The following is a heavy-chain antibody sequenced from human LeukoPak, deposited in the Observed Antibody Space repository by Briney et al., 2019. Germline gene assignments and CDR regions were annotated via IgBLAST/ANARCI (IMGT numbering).Heavy chain of an antibody. Sequence: GGSLRLSCAASGFTFSSYGMSWVRQAPGEGLEWVSTISASAGSTYFAGSVKGRFTISRDSSKNTLYLQMNSLRAEDTAVYYCTKGHTGSYYGSYFDYWGQGTLVTVSS. V-gene: IGHV3-23*01. CDR1: GFTFSSYG. J-gene: IGHJ4*02. D-gene: IGHD1-26*01. CDR3: TKGHTGSYYGSYFDY. CDR2: ISASAGST.